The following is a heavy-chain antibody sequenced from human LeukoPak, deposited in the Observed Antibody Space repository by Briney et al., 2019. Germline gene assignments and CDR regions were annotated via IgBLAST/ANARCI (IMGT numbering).Heavy chain of an antibody. CDR3: ARAGRSIAARRSAFDI. CDR1: GFTFSSYA. D-gene: IGHD6-6*01. V-gene: IGHV3-30*04. CDR2: ISYDGSNK. Sequence: GGSLRLSCAASGFTFSSYAMHWVRQAPGKGLEWVAVISYDGSNKYYADSVKGRFTISRDNSKNTLYLRMNSLRAEDTAGYYCARAGRSIAARRSAFDIWGQGTMVTVSS. J-gene: IGHJ3*02.